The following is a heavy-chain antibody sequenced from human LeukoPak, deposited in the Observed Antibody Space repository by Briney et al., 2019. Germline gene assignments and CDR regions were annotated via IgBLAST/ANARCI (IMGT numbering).Heavy chain of an antibody. CDR3: AKDFRIGYSAHFDY. J-gene: IGHJ4*02. V-gene: IGHV3-11*01. Sequence: PGGSLRLSCAASGFTFSDYYMSWIRQAPGKGLEWVSYIPSRGNNIYYADSVKGRFSISRDNSKNTLYLQMDSLRGEDTAVYYCAKDFRIGYSAHFDYWGQGALVTVSS. D-gene: IGHD2-21*01. CDR1: GFTFSDYY. CDR2: IPSRGNNI.